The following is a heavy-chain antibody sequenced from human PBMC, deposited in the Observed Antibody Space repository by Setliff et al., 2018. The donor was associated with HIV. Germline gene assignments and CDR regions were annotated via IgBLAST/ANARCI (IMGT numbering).Heavy chain of an antibody. Sequence: GGSLRLSCAASGFHWVRQAPGKGLEWVAVISYDGSYKYYADSVRGRFTISRDNAENSLYLQMISLRAEDTAVYYCAYYSSGSFYLGYYYYHGMDVWGQGTTVTVSS. CDR3: AYYSSGSFYLGYYYYHGMDV. D-gene: IGHD3-10*01. CDR2: ISYDGSYK. CDR1: GF. V-gene: IGHV3-30*04. J-gene: IGHJ6*02.